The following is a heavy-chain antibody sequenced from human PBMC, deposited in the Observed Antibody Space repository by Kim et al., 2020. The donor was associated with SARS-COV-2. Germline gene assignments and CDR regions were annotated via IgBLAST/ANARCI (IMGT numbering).Heavy chain of an antibody. V-gene: IGHV4-39*01. CDR1: GGSISSSSYY. D-gene: IGHD3-10*01. CDR2: IYYSGST. CDR3: ARLVWFGELLYPYYFD. Sequence: SETLSLTCTVSGGSISSSSYYWGWIRQPPGKGLEWIGSIYYSGSTYYNPSLKSRVTISVDTSKNQFSLKLSSVTAADTAVYYCARLVWFGELLYPYYFD. J-gene: IGHJ4*01.